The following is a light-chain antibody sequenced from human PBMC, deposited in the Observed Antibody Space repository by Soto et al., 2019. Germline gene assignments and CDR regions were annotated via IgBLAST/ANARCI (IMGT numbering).Light chain of an antibody. J-gene: IGLJ3*02. V-gene: IGLV2-14*03. CDR1: SSDVGGYNY. CDR2: NVG. Sequence: QSALTQPASVSGSPGQSITISCTGTSSDVGGYNYVCWYQQHPGKAPKLMISNVGDRPSGVSNRFSGSKSGNTASLTISGLQTEDEADYYCSSYTSSSTVVFGGGTKLTVL. CDR3: SSYTSSSTVV.